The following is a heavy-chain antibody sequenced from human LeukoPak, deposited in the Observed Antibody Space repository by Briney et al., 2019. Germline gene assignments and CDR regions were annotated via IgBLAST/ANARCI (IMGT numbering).Heavy chain of an antibody. J-gene: IGHJ4*02. Sequence: PGGSLRLSCAASGFTFSSYSMSWVRQAPGKGLEWVSYISSSSSTIYYADSVKGRFTISRDNAKNSLYLQMNSLRAEDTAVYYCARDRTLEYISSYFDYWGQGTLVTVSS. V-gene: IGHV3-48*04. CDR1: GFTFSSYS. D-gene: IGHD6-6*01. CDR3: ARDRTLEYISSYFDY. CDR2: ISSSSSTI.